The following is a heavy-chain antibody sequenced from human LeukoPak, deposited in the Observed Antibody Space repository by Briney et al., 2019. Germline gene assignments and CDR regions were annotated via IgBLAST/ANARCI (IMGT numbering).Heavy chain of an antibody. D-gene: IGHD3-10*01. CDR2: INSDGSST. CDR1: GSTFSSYW. J-gene: IGHJ4*02. Sequence: GGSLRLSCAASGSTFSSYWMHWVRQAPGKGLVWVSRINSDGSSTSYAESVKGRFTIARDNAKNTLYLQMNSLRAEDTAVYYCARAAEYGSGSYYRPYFDYWGQGTLVTVSS. V-gene: IGHV3-74*01. CDR3: ARAAEYGSGSYYRPYFDY.